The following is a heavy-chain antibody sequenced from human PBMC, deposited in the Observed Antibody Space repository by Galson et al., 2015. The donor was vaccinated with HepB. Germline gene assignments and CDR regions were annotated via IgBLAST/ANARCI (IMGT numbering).Heavy chain of an antibody. V-gene: IGHV3-11*03. CDR1: GFTFSDYY. D-gene: IGHD3-9*01. CDR2: ISSGGSDT. Sequence: SLRLSCVASGFTFSDYYMNWIRQAPGKGLEWVSWISSGGSDTNYADSVRGRFTVSRDNAKNSLYLQMISLRAEDTAVYYCATQGLPGVWAPPDNWGQGILVTVSS. CDR3: ATQGLPGVWAPPDN. J-gene: IGHJ4*02.